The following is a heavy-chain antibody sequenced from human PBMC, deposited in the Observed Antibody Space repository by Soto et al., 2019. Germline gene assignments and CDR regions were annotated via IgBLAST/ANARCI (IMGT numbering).Heavy chain of an antibody. CDR2: ISSSSSYI. Sequence: GGSLRLSCAASGFTFSSYSMNWVRQAPGKGLEWVSSISSSSSYIYYADSVKGRFTISRDNAKNSLYLQMNSLRAEDTAVYYCARDSVVVVPAAMPRVRRFDYWGQGILVTVS. J-gene: IGHJ4*02. D-gene: IGHD2-2*01. CDR3: ARDSVVVVPAAMPRVRRFDY. CDR1: GFTFSSYS. V-gene: IGHV3-21*01.